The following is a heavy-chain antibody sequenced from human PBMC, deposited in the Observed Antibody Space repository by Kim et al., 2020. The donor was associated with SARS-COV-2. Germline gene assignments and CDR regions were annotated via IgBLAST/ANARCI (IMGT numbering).Heavy chain of an antibody. CDR3: ARSYCTATDCYWYSDL. CDR1: GYTFTEYA. CDR2: INGDNGNT. J-gene: IGHJ2*01. Sequence: ASVKVSCKTSGYTFTEYAVHWVRQAPGQRPEWLGWINGDNGNTKYSQKFQDRVTLTRDISATTAYMDLNSLTSEDTAVYFCARSYCTATDCYWYSDLWGRRTLVTVSS. D-gene: IGHD2-8*02. V-gene: IGHV1-3*01.